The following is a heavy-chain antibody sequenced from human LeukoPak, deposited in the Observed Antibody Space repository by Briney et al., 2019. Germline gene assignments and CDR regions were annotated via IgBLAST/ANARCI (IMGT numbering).Heavy chain of an antibody. CDR1: GYTFTNYG. Sequence: GASVKVSCKASGYTFTNYGISWVRQAPGQGLEWMGWISTYNGNTNYAQKFHGRVTMTTDTSTSTAYMELRSLRSDDTAVYYCARDSGERGSGSYLIAYWGQGTLVTVSS. D-gene: IGHD3-10*01. V-gene: IGHV1-18*01. CDR2: ISTYNGNT. J-gene: IGHJ4*02. CDR3: ARDSGERGSGSYLIAY.